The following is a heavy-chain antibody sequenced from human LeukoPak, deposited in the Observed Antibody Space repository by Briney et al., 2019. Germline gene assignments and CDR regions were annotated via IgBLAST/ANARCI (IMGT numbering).Heavy chain of an antibody. Sequence: GGSLRLSCGASGFTFSDSWMSWVRQAPGKGLEWVANMNQDGSEKAYVDSVKGRFAISRANARNSLYLQMSSLRAEDTAVYYCATYTHWVAGDVWGQGTTVTVSS. V-gene: IGHV3-7*01. D-gene: IGHD3-16*01. CDR3: ATYTHWVAGDV. CDR2: MNQDGSEK. CDR1: GFTFSDSW. J-gene: IGHJ6*02.